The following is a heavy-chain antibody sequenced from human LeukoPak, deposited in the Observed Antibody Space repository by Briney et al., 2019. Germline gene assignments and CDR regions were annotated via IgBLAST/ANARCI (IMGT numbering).Heavy chain of an antibody. V-gene: IGHV1-24*01. CDR3: ATGPERGSISIGDY. D-gene: IGHD3-10*01. CDR1: GYTLTELS. Sequence: ASVKVSCKVSGYTLTELSMHWVRQAPGKGLEWMGGFDPEDGETIYAQKFQGRVTMTEGTSTDTAYMELSSLRSENTAVYYCATGPERGSISIGDYWGQGTLVTVSS. CDR2: FDPEDGET. J-gene: IGHJ4*01.